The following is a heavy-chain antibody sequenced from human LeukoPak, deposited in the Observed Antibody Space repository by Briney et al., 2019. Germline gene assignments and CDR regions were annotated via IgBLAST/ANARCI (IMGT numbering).Heavy chain of an antibody. CDR3: AKWGDYDVLTGYYVSHF. V-gene: IGHV3-23*01. Sequence: GASLRLSCAASGFIFSNYAMYWVRQAPGKGLEWVSAISGRSDNTYYADSVKGRFTLSRDSSKTTLYLQMISLRADDTAVYYCAKWGDYDVLTGYYVSHFWGQGTLVTVSS. J-gene: IGHJ4*02. CDR1: GFIFSNYA. D-gene: IGHD3-9*01. CDR2: ISGRSDNT.